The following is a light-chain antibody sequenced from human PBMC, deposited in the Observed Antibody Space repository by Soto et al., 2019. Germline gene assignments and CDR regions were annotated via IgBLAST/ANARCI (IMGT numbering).Light chain of an antibody. CDR1: QSVSSN. CDR2: GAS. V-gene: IGKV3-15*01. J-gene: IGKJ2*01. CDR3: QEYNNWPMST. Sequence: EIVMTQSPATLPVSPRERATLSCRASQSVSSNLAWYQQKPGQAPRLLLYGASTTASGIPARFSGSGSGTEFTLTISSLQSEDFAVYYCQEYNNWPMSTFGQGTKLEIK.